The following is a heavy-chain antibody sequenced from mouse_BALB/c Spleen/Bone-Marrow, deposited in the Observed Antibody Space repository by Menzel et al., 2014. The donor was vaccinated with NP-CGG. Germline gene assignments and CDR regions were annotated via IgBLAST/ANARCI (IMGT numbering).Heavy chain of an antibody. V-gene: IGHV3-6*02. J-gene: IGHJ4*01. CDR2: ISYDGSN. Sequence: EVQLQQSGPGLVKPSQSLSLTCSVTGYSITSGYYWNWIRQFPGNKLEWMGYISYDGSNNYNPSLKNRISTTRDTSKNQFFLKLNSVTTEDTATYYCARGDSSGYDYAMDYWGQGTSVTVSS. CDR3: ARGDSSGYDYAMDY. D-gene: IGHD3-2*01. CDR1: GYSITSGYY.